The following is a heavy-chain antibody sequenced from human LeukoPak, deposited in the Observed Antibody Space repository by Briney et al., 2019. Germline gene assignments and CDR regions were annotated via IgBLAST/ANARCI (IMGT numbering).Heavy chain of an antibody. J-gene: IGHJ4*02. CDR2: ISGGGDNT. Sequence: GGALRLSCAASVFTFSTYAMTWVRPAPGRGREGVSGISGGGDNTYYADSVKGRFTISRDNSKNTLYLQMNSLRAEDTAIYYCAKTPKLVRGAPDYWGQGTLVTVSS. V-gene: IGHV3-23*01. CDR1: VFTFSTYA. CDR3: AKTPKLVRGAPDY. D-gene: IGHD3-10*01.